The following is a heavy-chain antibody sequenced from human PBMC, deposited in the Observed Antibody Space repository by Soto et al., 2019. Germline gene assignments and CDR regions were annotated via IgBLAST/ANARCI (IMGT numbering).Heavy chain of an antibody. V-gene: IGHV3-74*01. CDR2: INGDGSST. D-gene: IGHD1-1*01. Sequence: EVQLVESGGGLVQPGGSLRLSCAASGFTLNGYWMHWVRQAPGKGLVWVSRINGDGSSTSYADSVKGRFTISRDNAKNTLYIQMNSLRAEETAVYSCVRGNDGYGTFDYWGQGTLVTVSS. CDR1: GFTLNGYW. J-gene: IGHJ4*02. CDR3: VRGNDGYGTFDY.